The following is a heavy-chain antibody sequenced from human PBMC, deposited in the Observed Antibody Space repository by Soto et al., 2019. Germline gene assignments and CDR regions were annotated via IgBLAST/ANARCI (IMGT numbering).Heavy chain of an antibody. CDR3: MTDRQYRPAY. J-gene: IGHJ4*02. Sequence: GGALRLWCGGSGGTFNDARMNWVRHAPGKGLEWVGRIKSESDGGTTAYAAPVKGRFTISRDDSKNTVYLQMNSLRTEDTALYYCMTDRQYRPAYWGQGT. CDR2: IKSESDGGTT. V-gene: IGHV3-15*07. CDR1: GGTFNDAR. D-gene: IGHD3-16*02.